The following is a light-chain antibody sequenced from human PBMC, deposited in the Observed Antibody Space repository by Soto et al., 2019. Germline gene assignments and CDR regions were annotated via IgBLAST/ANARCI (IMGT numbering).Light chain of an antibody. Sequence: QSVLTQPPSVSGSPGQSVTISCTGTSSDVGSYNRVSWYQQPPGTAPKLMIYEVSNRPSGVPDRFSGSKSGNTASLTISGLQAEDDADYYCTSYTRSDTLLFGGGTKLTVL. J-gene: IGLJ2*01. CDR2: EVS. CDR3: TSYTRSDTLL. V-gene: IGLV2-18*02. CDR1: SSDVGSYNR.